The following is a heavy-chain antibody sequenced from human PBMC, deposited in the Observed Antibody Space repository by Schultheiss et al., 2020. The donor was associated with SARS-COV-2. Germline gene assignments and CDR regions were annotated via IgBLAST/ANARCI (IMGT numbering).Heavy chain of an antibody. D-gene: IGHD6-19*01. V-gene: IGHV3-33*07. J-gene: IGHJ4*02. CDR3: ARGGHSAWYED. CDR2: IWNDGSNR. Sequence: GGSLRLSCAASGFTFSRFGMYWVRQAPGKGLEWVAVIWNDGSNRYYVDSVKDRFTISRDNSKNTLYLQMNSLRAEDTAVYFCARGGHSAWYEDWGQGTLVTVSS. CDR1: GFTFSRFG.